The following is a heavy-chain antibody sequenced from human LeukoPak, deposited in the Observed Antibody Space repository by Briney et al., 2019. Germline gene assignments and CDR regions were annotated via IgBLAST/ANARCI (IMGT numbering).Heavy chain of an antibody. D-gene: IGHD3-22*01. Sequence: SVKVSCKASGGTFSSYAISWVRQAPGQGREWMGGIIPIFGTANYAQKFQGRVTITADESTSTAYMELSSLRSEDTAVYYCARERDYYDSSGFSDYWGQGTLVTVSS. V-gene: IGHV1-69*01. CDR1: GGTFSSYA. CDR2: IIPIFGTA. J-gene: IGHJ4*02. CDR3: ARERDYYDSSGFSDY.